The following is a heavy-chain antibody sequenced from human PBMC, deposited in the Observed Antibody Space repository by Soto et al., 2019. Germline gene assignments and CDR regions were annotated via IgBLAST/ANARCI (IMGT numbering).Heavy chain of an antibody. CDR1: GGSISNYI. V-gene: IGHV4-59*01. J-gene: IGHJ4*02. CDR2: IYYIGST. CDR3: ASSIGHRSRWNYYLDY. D-gene: IGHD1-1*01. Sequence: SETLSLTCSISGGSISNYIWNWIRQSPGKGLEWIGYIYYIGSTNYNPSLKSRVTLSIDRSHNQFSLKLTSVTPADTAVYYCASSIGHRSRWNYYLDYCGQGTRVTVSP.